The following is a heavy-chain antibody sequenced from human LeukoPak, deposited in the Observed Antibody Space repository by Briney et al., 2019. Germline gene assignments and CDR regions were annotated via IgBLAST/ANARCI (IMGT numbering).Heavy chain of an antibody. CDR2: IYYSGST. V-gene: IGHV4-59*08. Sequence: PSETQSLTCTVSGGSISSYYWSWIRQPPGKGLEWIGYIYYSGSTNYNPSLKSRVTISVDTSKNQFSLKLSSVTAADTAVYYCARLVGSPTRAPIFDYWGQGTLVTVSS. J-gene: IGHJ4*02. CDR3: ARLVGSPTRAPIFDY. D-gene: IGHD3-10*01. CDR1: GGSISSYY.